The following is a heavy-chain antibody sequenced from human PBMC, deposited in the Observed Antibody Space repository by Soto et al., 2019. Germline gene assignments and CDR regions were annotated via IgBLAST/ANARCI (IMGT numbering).Heavy chain of an antibody. CDR3: VRTARQGAVAPHWFDR. D-gene: IGHD2-21*02. CDR2: INHVGIT. CDR1: GGSFRGFY. V-gene: IGHV4-34*01. Sequence: SETLSLTCAVSGGSFRGFYWTWIRQSPGKGLEWLGDINHVGITNYNPSLKSRVSIPVDTSKSQFSLKLSSVTAADTAVYYCVRTARQGAVAPHWFDRWGQGTQVTVSS. J-gene: IGHJ5*02.